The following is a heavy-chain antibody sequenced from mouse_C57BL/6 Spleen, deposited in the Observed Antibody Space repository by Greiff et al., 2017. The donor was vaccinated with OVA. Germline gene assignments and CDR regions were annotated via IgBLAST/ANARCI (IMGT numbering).Heavy chain of an antibody. CDR2: IYPGDGDT. CDR3: ARSHFYYDYDGLFAY. Sequence: VQLQQSGPELVKPGASVKISCKASGYAFSSAWMNWVKQRPGKGLEWIGRIYPGDGDTNYNGKFKGKATLTADKSYSTAYMQLSSLTSEDSAVYFCARSHFYYDYDGLFAYWGQGTLVTVSA. J-gene: IGHJ3*01. D-gene: IGHD2-4*01. CDR1: GYAFSSAW. V-gene: IGHV1-82*01.